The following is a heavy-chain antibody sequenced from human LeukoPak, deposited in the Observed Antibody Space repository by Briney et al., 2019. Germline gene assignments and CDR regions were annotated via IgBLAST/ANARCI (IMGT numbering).Heavy chain of an antibody. CDR3: ARVDGYSYGQIDY. CDR2: INPNSGGT. D-gene: IGHD5-18*01. J-gene: IGHJ4*02. Sequence: ASVKVSCKASGYTFTGYYMHWVRQAPGQGLEWMGWINPNSGGTNYSEKFQGRVTMTRDTSNSTAYMELSRLRSDDTAVYYCARVDGYSYGQIDYWGQGTLVTVS. V-gene: IGHV1-2*02. CDR1: GYTFTGYY.